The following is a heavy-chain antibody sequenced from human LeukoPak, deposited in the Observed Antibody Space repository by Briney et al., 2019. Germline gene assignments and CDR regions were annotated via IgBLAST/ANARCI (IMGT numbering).Heavy chain of an antibody. D-gene: IGHD4-11*01. CDR2: INPSGGST. J-gene: IGHJ6*02. V-gene: IGHV1-46*01. Sequence: GASVTVSCKASGYTFTSYYMHWVRQAPGQGLEWMGLINPSGGSTSYAQKFQGRVTMTRDTSTSTVYMELSSLRSEDTAVYYCAREYVTTIYYYYYGMDVWGQGTTVTVPS. CDR3: AREYVTTIYYYYYGMDV. CDR1: GYTFTSYY.